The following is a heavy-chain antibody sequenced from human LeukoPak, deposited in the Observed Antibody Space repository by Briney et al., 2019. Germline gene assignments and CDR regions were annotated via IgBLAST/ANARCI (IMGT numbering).Heavy chain of an antibody. Sequence: PGGSLRLSCAGSGFTISTYAWSWVRQIPGKGMEWVSSLCATGEKTYYADSVRGGFTTSTDNIKNTLFLQMNTLRADNTAIYDWAKNPRCCSGYFRQVWGKGTTVTVSP. CDR3: AKNPRCCSGYFRQV. CDR2: LCATGEKT. CDR1: GFTISTYA. J-gene: IGHJ6*04. V-gene: IGHV3-23*01. D-gene: IGHD3-10*02.